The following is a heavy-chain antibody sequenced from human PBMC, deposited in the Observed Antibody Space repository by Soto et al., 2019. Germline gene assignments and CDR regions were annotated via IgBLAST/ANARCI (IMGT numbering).Heavy chain of an antibody. D-gene: IGHD3-10*01. Sequence: SETLSLTCTVSGGSISSSSYYWGWIRQPPGKGLEWIGSIYYSGSTYYSPSLKSRVTISVDTSKNQFFLKLSSVTAADTAVYYCARRIYYGSGSYYNGSYYYGMDVWGQGTTVTVSS. J-gene: IGHJ6*02. V-gene: IGHV4-39*01. CDR2: IYYSGST. CDR1: GGSISSSSYY. CDR3: ARRIYYGSGSYYNGSYYYGMDV.